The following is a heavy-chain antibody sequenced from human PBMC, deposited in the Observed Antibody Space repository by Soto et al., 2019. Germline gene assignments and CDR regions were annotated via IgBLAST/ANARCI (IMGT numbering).Heavy chain of an antibody. D-gene: IGHD6-13*01. J-gene: IGHJ4*02. V-gene: IGHV3-15*07. CDR3: TTDPTGIAAAGNFDY. CDR1: NAW. CDR2: IKSKTDGGTT. Sequence: NAWMNWVRQAPGKGLEWVGRIKSKTDGGTTDYAAPVKGRFTISRDDSKNTLYLQMNSLKTEDTAVYYCTTDPTGIAAAGNFDYWGQGTLVTVSS.